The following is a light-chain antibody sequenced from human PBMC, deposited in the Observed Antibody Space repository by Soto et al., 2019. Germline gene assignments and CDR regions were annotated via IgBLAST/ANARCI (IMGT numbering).Light chain of an antibody. CDR2: DAS. V-gene: IGKV1-33*01. Sequence: DIQMTQSPSTLSASVGDRVTITCQARQNIKHYLNWYQQKPGKAPKLLIYDASNLETGVPSRFSGSGSGTDFTFTISSLQPEDIATYYCQQYDNLPVTFGGGTKVDIK. CDR3: QQYDNLPVT. CDR1: QNIKHY. J-gene: IGKJ4*01.